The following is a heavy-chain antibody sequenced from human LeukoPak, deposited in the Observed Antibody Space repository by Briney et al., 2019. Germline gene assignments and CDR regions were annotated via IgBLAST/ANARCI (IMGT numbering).Heavy chain of an antibody. D-gene: IGHD2-8*01. CDR1: GYSISSGYY. CDR2: IYHSGTT. J-gene: IGHJ4*02. V-gene: IGHV4-38-2*02. CDR3: ARAYMYVPYIDY. Sequence: TSETLSLTCTVSGYSISSGYYWVWIRQPPGKGLEWIGSIYHSGTTYYNPSLKRRVTISVDTSKNQFSLKLSSVTAADTAVYSCARAYMYVPYIDYWGQGTLVTVSS.